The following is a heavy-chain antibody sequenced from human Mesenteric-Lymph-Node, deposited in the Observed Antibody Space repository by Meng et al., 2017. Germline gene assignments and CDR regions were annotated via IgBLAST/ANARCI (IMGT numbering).Heavy chain of an antibody. J-gene: IGHJ6*02. Sequence: GGSLRLSCAASGFTFSSYAMSWVRQAPGKGLEWVSVVSGSGDSTYYADSAKGRFTISRDNSKNTLYLQMKSLRAEDTAVYYCTRHQSDILTGYHYYSYAMDVWGQGTTVTVSS. CDR3: TRHQSDILTGYHYYSYAMDV. V-gene: IGHV3-23*01. CDR2: VSGSGDST. CDR1: GFTFSSYA. D-gene: IGHD3-9*01.